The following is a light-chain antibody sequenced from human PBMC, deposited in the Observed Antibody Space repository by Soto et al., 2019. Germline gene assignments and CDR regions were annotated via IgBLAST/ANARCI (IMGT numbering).Light chain of an antibody. CDR1: QSVSSY. Sequence: EIVLTQSPATLSLSPGERATLSCRASQSVSSYLAWYQQKPGQAPRLLIYGASSRATGIQDRFSGSGSGTDFTLTIRRLEPEDFAVYYCKQYGSSPFTFGGGTKVDI. J-gene: IGKJ4*01. CDR2: GAS. V-gene: IGKV3-20*01. CDR3: KQYGSSPFT.